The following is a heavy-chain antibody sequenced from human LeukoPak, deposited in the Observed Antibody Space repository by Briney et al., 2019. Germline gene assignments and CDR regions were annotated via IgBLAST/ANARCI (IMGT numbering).Heavy chain of an antibody. CDR1: GGSISSGDYY. J-gene: IGHJ4*02. CDR2: IYYSGST. V-gene: IGHV4-30-4*01. Sequence: SETLSLTCTVSGGSISSGDYYWSWIRQPPGKGLEWIGYIYYSGSTYYNPSLKSRVTISVDTSKNQFSLKLSSVTAADTAVYYCAREERTGYYRFDYWGQGTLVTVSS. D-gene: IGHD3/OR15-3a*01. CDR3: AREERTGYYRFDY.